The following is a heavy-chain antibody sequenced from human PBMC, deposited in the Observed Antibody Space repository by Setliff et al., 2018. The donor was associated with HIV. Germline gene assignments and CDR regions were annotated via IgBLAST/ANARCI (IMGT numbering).Heavy chain of an antibody. V-gene: IGHV3-48*01. CDR3: ARGRCSDAACFFDY. D-gene: IGHD3-16*01. J-gene: IGHJ4*02. CDR1: GFTFKTYS. CDR2: IKTDGGTT. Sequence: SLKISCVGSGFTFKTYSMNWVRQAPGKGLEWLSDIKTDGGTTYDADSVEGRFTISRDNAKNSLYLQMDNLTVDDTAVYFCARGRCSDAACFFDYWGQGTLVTVSS.